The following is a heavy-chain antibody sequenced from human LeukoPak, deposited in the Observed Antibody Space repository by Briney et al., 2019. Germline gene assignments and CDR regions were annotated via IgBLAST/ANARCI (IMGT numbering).Heavy chain of an antibody. Sequence: SETLSLTCAVYGGSFSGYYWSWIRQPPGKGLEWIGEINHSGSTNYNPSLESRVTISVDTSKNQFSLKLSSVTAADTAVYYCARGSPMVRGVIIKSQSLYYYYMDVWGKGTTVTVSS. V-gene: IGHV4-34*01. CDR2: INHSGST. CDR3: ARGSPMVRGVIIKSQSLYYYYMDV. J-gene: IGHJ6*03. CDR1: GGSFSGYY. D-gene: IGHD3-10*01.